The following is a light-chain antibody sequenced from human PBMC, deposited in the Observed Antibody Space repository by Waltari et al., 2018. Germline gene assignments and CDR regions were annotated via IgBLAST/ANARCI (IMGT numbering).Light chain of an antibody. CDR3: QQYNSYLYT. Sequence: DIQMTQSPSTLSASVGDRVTITCRPSQSISSWLAWYQQQPGKAPKLLIYKASSLESGVPSRFSGSGSGTEFTLTISSLQPDDFATYYCQQYNSYLYTFGQGTKLEIK. CDR1: QSISSW. J-gene: IGKJ2*01. V-gene: IGKV1-5*03. CDR2: KAS.